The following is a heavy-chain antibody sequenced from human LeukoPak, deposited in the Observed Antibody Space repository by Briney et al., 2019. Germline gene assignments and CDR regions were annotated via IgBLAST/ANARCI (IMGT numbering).Heavy chain of an antibody. D-gene: IGHD5-24*01. V-gene: IGHV4-61*02. J-gene: IGHJ4*02. CDR3: ARARDGYSNFFDY. CDR2: IYTSGST. Sequence: SETLSLTCTVSGNSISSGDNYWSWIRQPAGKGLEWIGRIYTSGSTNYNPSLKSRVTISVDTSKNQFSLELSFVTAADTAVYFCARARDGYSNFFDYWGQGTLVSVSS. CDR1: GNSISSGDNY.